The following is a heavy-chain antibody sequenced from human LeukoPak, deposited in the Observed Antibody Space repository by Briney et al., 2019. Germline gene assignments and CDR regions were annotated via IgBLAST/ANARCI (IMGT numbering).Heavy chain of an antibody. CDR1: GFTFSSYA. CDR2: ISYDGSNK. D-gene: IGHD3-10*01. Sequence: GGSLRLSCAASGFTFSSYAMHWVRQAPGKGLEWVAVISYDGSNKYYADSVKGRFTISRDNSKNTLYLQMNSLRAEDTAVYYCARDPYYYGSGTSNYGMDVWGQGTTVTVSS. CDR3: ARDPYYYGSGTSNYGMDV. J-gene: IGHJ6*02. V-gene: IGHV3-30-3*01.